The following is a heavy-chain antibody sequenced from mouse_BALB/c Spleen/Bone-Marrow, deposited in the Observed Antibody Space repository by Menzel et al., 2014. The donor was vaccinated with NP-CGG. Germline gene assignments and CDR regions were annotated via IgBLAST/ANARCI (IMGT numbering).Heavy chain of an antibody. Sequence: QVQLQQSGAELVRPGTSVKVSCKASGYAFTNHLIEWLKQRPGQGLEWVGVINPGSGSTNYNENFKGKATLTADKSSSXXXXXXSSLTSDDSAIYVCAKRLTGTLYFDYWGQGTTLTVSS. J-gene: IGHJ2*01. V-gene: IGHV1-54*03. CDR1: GYAFTNHL. D-gene: IGHD4-1*01. CDR2: INPGSGST. CDR3: AKRLTGTLYFDY.